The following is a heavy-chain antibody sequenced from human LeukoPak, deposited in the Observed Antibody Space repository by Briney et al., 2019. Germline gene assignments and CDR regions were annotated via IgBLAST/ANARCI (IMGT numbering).Heavy chain of an antibody. V-gene: IGHV3-53*01. J-gene: IGHJ4*02. CDR2: IYSGDST. CDR3: ASEYSYGYDAFF. Sequence: PGGSLRLSCAASGFTFSSYAMHWVRQAPGKGLEWVSVIYSGDSTYYADSVKGRFTISRDNSKNTLYLQMNSLRAEDTAVYYCASEYSYGYDAFFWGQGTLVTVSS. CDR1: GFTFSSYA. D-gene: IGHD5-18*01.